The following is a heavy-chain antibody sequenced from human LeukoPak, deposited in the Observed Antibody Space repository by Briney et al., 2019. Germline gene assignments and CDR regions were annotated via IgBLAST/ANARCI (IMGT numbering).Heavy chain of an antibody. CDR1: GGSISSYY. CDR3: ARDGRYYDSRRYDY. CDR2: IYTSGST. V-gene: IGHV4-4*07. J-gene: IGHJ4*02. D-gene: IGHD3-22*01. Sequence: SETLSLTCTVSGGSISSYYWSWIRQPAGKGLEWIGRIYTSGSTNYNPSLKSRVTMSVDTSKNQFSLKLSSVTAADTAVYYCARDGRYYDSRRYDYWGQGTLVTVSS.